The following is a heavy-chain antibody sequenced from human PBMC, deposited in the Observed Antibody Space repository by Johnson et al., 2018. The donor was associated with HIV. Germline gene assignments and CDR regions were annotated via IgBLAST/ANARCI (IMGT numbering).Heavy chain of an antibody. D-gene: IGHD3-22*01. Sequence: QMLLVESGGSLVKPGGSLRLSCAASRFTFSDYYMSWIRQTPGKGLEWVSYISSSGGTIYYADSVKGRFSISRDNAKNSLYLQMNSLGAEGTAVYYCARDRGYWDALDIWGEGTMVIVSS. CDR3: ARDRGYWDALDI. V-gene: IGHV3-11*04. CDR1: RFTFSDYY. CDR2: ISSSGGTI. J-gene: IGHJ3*02.